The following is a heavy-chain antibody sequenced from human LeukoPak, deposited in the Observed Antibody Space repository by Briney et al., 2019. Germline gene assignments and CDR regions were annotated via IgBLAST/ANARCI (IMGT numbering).Heavy chain of an antibody. CDR2: IYYSGST. CDR1: GGSISSSSYY. CDR3: ARHTAYYYDSSGSVGGAFDI. D-gene: IGHD3-22*01. Sequence: SETLSLTCTVSGGSISSSSYYWGWIRQPPGKGLEWIGSIYYSGSTYYNPSLKSRVTISVDTSKNQFSLKLSSVTAADTAVYYCARHTAYYYDSSGSVGGAFDIWGQGTMVTVSS. J-gene: IGHJ3*02. V-gene: IGHV4-39*07.